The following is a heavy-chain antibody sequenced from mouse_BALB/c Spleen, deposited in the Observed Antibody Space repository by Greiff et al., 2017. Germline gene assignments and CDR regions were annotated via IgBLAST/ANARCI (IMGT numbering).Heavy chain of an antibody. CDR2: INPYNDGT. CDR3: ARSYYDSSYFDY. Sequence: EVKLLESGPALVKPGASVKMSCKASGYTFTSYVMHWVKQKPGQGLEWIGYINPYNDGTKYNEKFKGKATLTSDKSSSTAYMELSSRTSEDSAVYYCARSYYDSSYFDYWGQGTTLTVSA. J-gene: IGHJ2*01. V-gene: IGHV1-14*01. D-gene: IGHD2-4*01. CDR1: GYTFTSYV.